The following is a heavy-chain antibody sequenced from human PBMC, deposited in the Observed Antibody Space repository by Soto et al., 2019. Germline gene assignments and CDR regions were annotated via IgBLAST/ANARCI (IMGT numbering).Heavy chain of an antibody. CDR3: AKAHVMVVAGSTFDY. Sequence: SETLSLTCFVSGYSITAGGYYWSWIRHHPGKGLEWIGSFYSSGSIIYNPSLRSRVSISGDTSSNQFSMSLTSVTAADTAVYYCAKAHVMVVAGSTFDYWGHGILVTVSS. J-gene: IGHJ4*01. V-gene: IGHV4-31*03. CDR2: FYSSGSI. CDR1: GYSITAGGYY. D-gene: IGHD6-19*01.